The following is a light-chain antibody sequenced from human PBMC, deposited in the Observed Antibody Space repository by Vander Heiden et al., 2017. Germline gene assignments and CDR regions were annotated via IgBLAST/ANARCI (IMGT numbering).Light chain of an antibody. CDR1: TSHIGNNF. CDR3: GTWDSSLTAGV. J-gene: IGLJ1*01. CDR2: ENN. Sequence: QSVLTQPPSVSAASGPKVTISCSGSTSHIGNNFVSCYQHLPGTAPKLLIYENNKRPSGIPDRFSGPKSGTSATLDITGLQTGDEADYYCGTWDSSLTAGVFGPGTKVTV. V-gene: IGLV1-51*02.